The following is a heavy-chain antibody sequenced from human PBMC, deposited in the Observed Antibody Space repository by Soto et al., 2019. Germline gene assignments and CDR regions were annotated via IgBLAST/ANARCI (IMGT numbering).Heavy chain of an antibody. V-gene: IGHV1-69*01. CDR2: VIPIFGTP. CDR1: GGSFSDFA. D-gene: IGHD2-15*01. CDR3: ARDCRGGTCFPKWFDP. Sequence: QVQLVQSGPEVRGPGAPGKVSCKASGGSFSDFAISWVGKAPGQGLEWMGGVIPIFGTPKYAQKFQGRITIIADEHTNTAYMELSSLTSEDTAVYYCARDCRGGTCFPKWFDPWGQGTLVTVSS. J-gene: IGHJ5*02.